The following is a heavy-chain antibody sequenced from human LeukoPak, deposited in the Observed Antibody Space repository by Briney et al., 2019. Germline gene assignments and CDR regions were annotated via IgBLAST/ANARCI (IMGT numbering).Heavy chain of an antibody. D-gene: IGHD3-22*01. CDR2: ISAYNGNT. J-gene: IGHJ3*02. CDR1: GYTFTSYG. Sequence: ASVKVSCKASGYTFTSYGISWVRQAPGQGLEWMGWISAYNGNTNYAQKLQGRVTMTTDTSTSTAYMELRSLRSDDTAVYYCARDGGFSAYYYDRRNAFDIWGQGTMVTVSS. CDR3: ARDGGFSAYYYDRRNAFDI. V-gene: IGHV1-18*01.